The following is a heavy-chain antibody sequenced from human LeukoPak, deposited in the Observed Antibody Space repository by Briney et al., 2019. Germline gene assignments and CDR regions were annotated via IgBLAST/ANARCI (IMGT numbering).Heavy chain of an antibody. Sequence: LETLSLTCTVSGGSISSYYWSLIRPSPGKGLECIGYNHYTGSTNYNPSLKSRVTISVETSKNQFSLKLKSVTAADTAVYYCARGGYYGSGNDFRFDPWGQGTLVTVSS. CDR3: ARGGYYGSGNDFRFDP. CDR2: NHYTGST. J-gene: IGHJ5*02. CDR1: GGSISSYY. V-gene: IGHV4-59*01. D-gene: IGHD3-10*01.